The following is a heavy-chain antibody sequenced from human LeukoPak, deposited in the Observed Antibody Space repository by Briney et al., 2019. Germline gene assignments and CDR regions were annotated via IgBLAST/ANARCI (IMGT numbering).Heavy chain of an antibody. V-gene: IGHV4-34*01. Sequence: SETLSLTYAAYGGSFSGYYWSWIRQPPGKGLEWIGEINHSGSTNYNPSLKSRVTISVDTSKNQFSLKLSSVTAADTAVYYCARVGALGLGYWGQGTLVTVSS. CDR3: ARVGALGLGY. CDR2: INHSGST. J-gene: IGHJ4*02. CDR1: GGSFSGYY. D-gene: IGHD7-27*01.